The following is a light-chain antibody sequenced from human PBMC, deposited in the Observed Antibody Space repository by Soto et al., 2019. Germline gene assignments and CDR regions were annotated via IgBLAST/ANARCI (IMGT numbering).Light chain of an antibody. Sequence: QPVLTQSPSASASLGASVKLTCTLSSGHSSFAIAWHQLQPEKGPRYLMKVDSDGSHNKGDGIPDRSSGSSSGAERYLTISSLQSEDEADYYCQSWVTGLDWVFGGGTKLTVL. J-gene: IGLJ3*02. V-gene: IGLV4-69*01. CDR2: VDSDGSH. CDR3: QSWVTGLDWV. CDR1: SGHSSFA.